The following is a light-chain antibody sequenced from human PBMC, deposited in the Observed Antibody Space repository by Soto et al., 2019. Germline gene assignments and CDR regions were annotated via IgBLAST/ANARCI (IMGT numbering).Light chain of an antibody. CDR2: AAS. CDR1: QSISTF. CDR3: QQSYTTPRT. J-gene: IGKJ1*01. V-gene: IGKV1-39*01. Sequence: DIQLSQSPSSLSASVRHRVSETCRASQSISTFLNWYQQRPGEAPKLLIYAASSLQSGVPSRFSGSGSGADFTLTFVSLQPEDFATYYCQQSYTTPRTFGQGTKVDIK.